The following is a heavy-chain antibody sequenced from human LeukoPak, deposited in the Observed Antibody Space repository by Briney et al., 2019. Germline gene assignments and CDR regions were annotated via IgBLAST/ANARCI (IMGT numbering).Heavy chain of an antibody. CDR3: ASRNYYDSSGLLDY. Sequence: QAGGSLRLSCAASGFTVSSNYMSWVRQAPGKGLEWVSVIYSGGSTYYADSVKGRFTISRDNSKNTLYLQMNSLRAEDTAVYYCASRNYYDSSGLLDYWGQGTLVTVSS. CDR1: GFTVSSNY. CDR2: IYSGGST. J-gene: IGHJ4*02. D-gene: IGHD3-22*01. V-gene: IGHV3-53*01.